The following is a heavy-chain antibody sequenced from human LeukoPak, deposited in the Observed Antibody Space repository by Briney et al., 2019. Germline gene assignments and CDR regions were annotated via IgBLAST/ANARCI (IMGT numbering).Heavy chain of an antibody. CDR3: ARPSMSLYVAPEGNI. D-gene: IGHD3-16*01. V-gene: IGHV3-21*01. CDR2: ISRSSSYI. J-gene: IGHJ3*02. Sequence: KPGGSLRLSCAASAFTFSSYSMNWVRQAPGKGLEWVSSISRSSSYIYYADSLKGRFTISRDNAKNSLYLHMNSLRAEDTAVYYCARPSMSLYVAPEGNIGGQGTMVIVSS. CDR1: AFTFSSYS.